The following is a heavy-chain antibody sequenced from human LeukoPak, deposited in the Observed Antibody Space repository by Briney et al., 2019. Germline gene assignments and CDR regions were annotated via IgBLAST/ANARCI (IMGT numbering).Heavy chain of an antibody. V-gene: IGHV4-39*01. CDR2: IYYSGST. CDR3: ARHGDYYYYMDV. J-gene: IGHJ6*03. Sequence: PSETLSLTCAVSGGFISSNSYYWGWIRQPPGKGLEWIGSIYYSGSTSHNPSLKSRVTISVDTSKNQFSLKLSSVTAADTAVYYCARHGDYYYYMDVWGKGTTVIISS. CDR1: GGFISSNSYY.